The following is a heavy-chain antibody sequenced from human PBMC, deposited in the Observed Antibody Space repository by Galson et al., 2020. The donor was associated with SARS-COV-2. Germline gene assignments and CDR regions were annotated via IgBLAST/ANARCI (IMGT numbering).Heavy chain of an antibody. J-gene: IGHJ5*02. CDR2: ISWNSGSI. V-gene: IGHV3-9*01. CDR1: GFTFDDYA. CDR3: AKDTHDYGDYSWFDP. D-gene: IGHD4-17*01. Sequence: GGSLRLSCAASGFTFDDYAMHWVQQAPGKGLEWVSGISWNSGSIGYADSVKGRFTISRDNAKNSLYLQMNSLRAEDTALYYCAKDTHDYGDYSWFDPWGQGTLVTVSS.